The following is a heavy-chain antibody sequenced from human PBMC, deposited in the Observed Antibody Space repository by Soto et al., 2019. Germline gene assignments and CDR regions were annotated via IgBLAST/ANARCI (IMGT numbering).Heavy chain of an antibody. CDR2: SIPIFGTA. J-gene: IGHJ1*01. D-gene: IGHD3-22*01. Sequence: QVQLVQSGAEVKKPGSSVKVSCKASGGTFSSYAISWVRQAPGQGLEWMGGSIPIFGTANYAQKFQGRVTITADESTSTAYMELSCLRSEDTAVYYCARERSYYYDSSGYYDAEYFQHWGQGTLVTVSS. V-gene: IGHV1-69*01. CDR1: GGTFSSYA. CDR3: ARERSYYYDSSGYYDAEYFQH.